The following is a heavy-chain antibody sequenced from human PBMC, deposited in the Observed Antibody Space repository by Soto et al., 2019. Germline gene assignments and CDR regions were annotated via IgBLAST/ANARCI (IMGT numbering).Heavy chain of an antibody. CDR3: ASTYSIDC. Sequence: SETLSLTCTVSGGSIDSNRYYWSWIRQPPGKGREWIGEINHSGSTNYNPSLKSRVTMAVDTSKNQFSLKLSSVTAADTAAYYCASTYSIDCWGQGTLVTVSS. V-gene: IGHV4-39*07. CDR2: INHSGST. D-gene: IGHD5-18*01. J-gene: IGHJ4*02. CDR1: GGSIDSNRYY.